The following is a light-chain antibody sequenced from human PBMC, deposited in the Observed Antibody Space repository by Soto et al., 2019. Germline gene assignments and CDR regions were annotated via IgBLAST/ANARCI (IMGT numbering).Light chain of an antibody. CDR1: QSVSSSY. V-gene: IGKV3-20*01. Sequence: EIVMTQSPGTLSLSPGERATLSCRASQSVSSSYLAWYQQKPGQAPRLLIYGASSRATGIPDRFSGSGSGTDFTLTISRLEPEDLAVYYCQQYGSLVTFGQGTKVDI. CDR2: GAS. J-gene: IGKJ1*01. CDR3: QQYGSLVT.